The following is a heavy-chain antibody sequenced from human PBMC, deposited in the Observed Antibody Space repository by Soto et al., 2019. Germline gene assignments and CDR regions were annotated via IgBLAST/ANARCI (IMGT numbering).Heavy chain of an antibody. Sequence: PSQTLSLTCAISGDSVSSNSAAWNWIRQSPSRGLEWLGRTYYRSKWYNDYAVSVKSRITINPDTSKNQFSLQLNSVTPEDTAVYCCTRDRAAYCSGGSCCYYYYGMDVWGQGTAVTVSS. CDR2: TYYRSKWYN. CDR1: GDSVSSNSAA. CDR3: TRDRAAYCSGGSCCYYYYGMDV. D-gene: IGHD2-15*01. V-gene: IGHV6-1*01. J-gene: IGHJ6*02.